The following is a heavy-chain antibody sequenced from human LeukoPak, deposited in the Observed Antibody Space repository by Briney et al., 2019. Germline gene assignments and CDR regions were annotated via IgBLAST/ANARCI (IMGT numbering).Heavy chain of an antibody. D-gene: IGHD3-10*01. Sequence: SETLSLTCTVSGDSISSSSYYWGWIRQPPGKGLEWIGSIYYSGSTYYNPSLKSRVTISVDTSKNQFSLKLSSVTAADTAVYYCATFLWFGELYGYWGQGTLVTVSS. V-gene: IGHV4-39*01. CDR1: GDSISSSSYY. CDR3: ATFLWFGELYGY. CDR2: IYYSGST. J-gene: IGHJ4*02.